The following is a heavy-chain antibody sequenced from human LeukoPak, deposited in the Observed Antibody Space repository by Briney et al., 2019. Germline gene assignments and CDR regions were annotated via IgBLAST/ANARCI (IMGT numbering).Heavy chain of an antibody. D-gene: IGHD6-19*01. V-gene: IGHV3-53*01. CDR3: ARDSGWGAFDI. CDR1: GFTVSSNY. J-gene: IGHJ3*02. Sequence: GGSLKLSCAASGFTVSSNYMSWVRQAPGKGLEWVSVIYSGGSTYYADSVKGRFTISRDNSKNTLYLQMNSLRAEDTAVYYCARDSGWGAFDIWGQGTMVTVSS. CDR2: IYSGGST.